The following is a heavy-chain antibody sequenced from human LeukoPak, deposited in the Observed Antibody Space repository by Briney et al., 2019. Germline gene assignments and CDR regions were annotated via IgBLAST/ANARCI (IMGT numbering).Heavy chain of an antibody. D-gene: IGHD6-13*01. J-gene: IGHJ5*02. V-gene: IGHV2-5*02. CDR2: SYLGDDK. Sequence: SGPTLVNPTQTLTLTCTFSGFSLSTSGGGVGWIRQPPGKALEWLALSYLGDDKRYHPSLKSRLTTLYDTSKNEGRLTMTNMDPVDTATYSCAHSLGIAAAGTRDWFDPWGQGTLVTVSS. CDR1: GFSLSTSGGG. CDR3: AHSLGIAAAGTRDWFDP.